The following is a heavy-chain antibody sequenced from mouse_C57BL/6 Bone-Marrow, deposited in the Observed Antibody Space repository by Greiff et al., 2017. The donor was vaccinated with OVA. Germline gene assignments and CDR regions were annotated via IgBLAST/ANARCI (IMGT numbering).Heavy chain of an antibody. J-gene: IGHJ3*01. V-gene: IGHV5-4*01. D-gene: IGHD2-4*01. CDR1: GFTFSSYA. Sequence: EVQGVESGGGLVKPGGSLKLSCAASGFTFSSYAMSWVRQTPEKRLEWVATISDGGSYTYYPDNVKGRVTISRDNAKNNLYLQMSHRKSEDTAMYYYAREDYDYGLFAYWGQGTLVTVSA. CDR3: AREDYDYGLFAY. CDR2: ISDGGSYT.